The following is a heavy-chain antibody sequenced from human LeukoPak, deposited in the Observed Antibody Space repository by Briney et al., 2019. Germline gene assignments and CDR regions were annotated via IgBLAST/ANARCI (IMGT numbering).Heavy chain of an antibody. V-gene: IGHV1-18*04. Sequence: ASVTVSCKASGYTFTSYGISWVRQAPGQGLEWMGWISAYNSNTNYAQKLQGRVTMTTDTSTSTAYMELRSLRSDDTAVYYCARSRSGSYYNPNFDYWGQGTLVTVSS. CDR1: GYTFTSYG. D-gene: IGHD3-10*01. CDR3: ARSRSGSYYNPNFDY. CDR2: ISAYNSNT. J-gene: IGHJ4*02.